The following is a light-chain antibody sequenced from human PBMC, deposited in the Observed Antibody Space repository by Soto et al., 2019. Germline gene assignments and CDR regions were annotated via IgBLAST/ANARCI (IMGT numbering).Light chain of an antibody. CDR2: GAS. CDR3: QQYVSSQIT. CDR1: QSVGSSY. V-gene: IGKV3-20*01. Sequence: EIVLTQSPGTLSLSPGERAALSCGASQSVGSSYLAWYQQKPGQAPRLLIYGASSRATGIPDGFSGSGSGTDFTLTISRLEPEDFAVYYCQQYVSSQITCGQGTRLEI. J-gene: IGKJ5*01.